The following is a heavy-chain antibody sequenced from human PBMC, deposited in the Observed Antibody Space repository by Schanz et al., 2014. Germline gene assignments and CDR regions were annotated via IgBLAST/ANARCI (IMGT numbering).Heavy chain of an antibody. CDR2: IYTNGST. CDR3: ARGGYCSRTSCYFKGGWFDP. V-gene: IGHV4-4*07. Sequence: QVQLQESGPGLVKPSETLSLTCTVSGGSISSFYWSWIRQPAGKGLEWIGRIYTNGSTKYNPSLKGRVTMSVDTSKNQFSLKRSSGTAADTAVYYCARGGYCSRTSCYFKGGWFDPWGQGTLVTVSS. CDR1: GGSISSFY. J-gene: IGHJ5*02. D-gene: IGHD2-2*01.